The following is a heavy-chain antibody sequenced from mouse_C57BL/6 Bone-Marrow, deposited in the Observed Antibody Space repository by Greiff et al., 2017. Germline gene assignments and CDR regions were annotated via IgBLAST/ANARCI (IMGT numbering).Heavy chain of an antibody. V-gene: IGHV5-4*01. D-gene: IGHD1-1*01. J-gene: IGHJ2*01. CDR3: ARARYGTTVVDPYYFDY. CDR2: ISDGGSYT. CDR1: GFTFSSYA. Sequence: EVHLVESGGGLVKPGGSLKLSCAASGFTFSSYAMSWVRQTPEKRLEWVATISDGGSYTYYPDNVKGRFTISRDNAKNNLYLQMSHLKSEDTAMYYCARARYGTTVVDPYYFDYGGQGTTLTVSS.